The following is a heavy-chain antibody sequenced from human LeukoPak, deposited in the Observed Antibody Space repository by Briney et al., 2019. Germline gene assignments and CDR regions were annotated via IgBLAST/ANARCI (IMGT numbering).Heavy chain of an antibody. CDR1: GYTFTSYA. D-gene: IGHD2/OR15-2a*01. CDR3: ARVVAATEDRVTLHFDY. CDR2: INTNTGNP. Sequence: ASVKVSCKASGYTFTSYAMNWVRQAPGQGLEWMGWINTNTGNPTYAQGFTGRFVFSLDTSVSTAYLQISSLKAEDTAVYYCARVVAATEDRVTLHFDYWGQGTLVTVSS. V-gene: IGHV7-4-1*02. J-gene: IGHJ4*02.